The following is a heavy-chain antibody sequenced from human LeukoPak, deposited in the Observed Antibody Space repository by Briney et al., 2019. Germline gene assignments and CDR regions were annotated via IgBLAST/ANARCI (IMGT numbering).Heavy chain of an antibody. J-gene: IGHJ6*04. CDR1: GGSFGGYY. D-gene: IGHD2-2*01. V-gene: IGHV4-34*01. CDR3: ARGQLVPAAKKRDYYYGMDV. CDR2: INHSGST. Sequence: SETLSLTCAVYGGSFGGYYWSWIRQPPGKGLEWIGEINHSGSTNYNPSLKSRVTISVDTSKNQFSLKLSSVTAADTAVYYCARGQLVPAAKKRDYYYGMDVWGKGTTVTVSS.